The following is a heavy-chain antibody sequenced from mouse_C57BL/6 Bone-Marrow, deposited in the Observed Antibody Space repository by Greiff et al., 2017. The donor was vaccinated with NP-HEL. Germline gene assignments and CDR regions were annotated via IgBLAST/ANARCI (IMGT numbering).Heavy chain of an antibody. J-gene: IGHJ3*01. D-gene: IGHD2-3*01. CDR2: IDPETGGT. CDR1: GYTFTDYE. CDR3: TRAGYYPAWFAY. Sequence: VQLQQSGAELVRPGASVTLSCKASGYTFTDYEMHWVKQTPVHGLEWIGAIDPETGGTAYTQKFKGKAILTADKSSSTAYMELRSLPSEDSAVYYCTRAGYYPAWFAYWGQGTLVTVSA. V-gene: IGHV1-15*01.